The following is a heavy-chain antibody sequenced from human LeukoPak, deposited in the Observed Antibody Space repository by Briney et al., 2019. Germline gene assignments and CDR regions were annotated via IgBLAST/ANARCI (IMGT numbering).Heavy chain of an antibody. V-gene: IGHV3-30*04. D-gene: IGHD5-18*01. CDR1: GFTFSSYA. CDR3: ATQVGQPGYSAGYHS. J-gene: IGHJ4*02. CDR2: ISFDGSNK. Sequence: GGSLRLSCAASGFTFSSYAMHWVRQAPGKGLEWVAVISFDGSNKYYADSVKGRFNISRDTSTSTLHLQMNSLRGEDTAVYYCATQVGQPGYSAGYHSWGQGTLVTVSS.